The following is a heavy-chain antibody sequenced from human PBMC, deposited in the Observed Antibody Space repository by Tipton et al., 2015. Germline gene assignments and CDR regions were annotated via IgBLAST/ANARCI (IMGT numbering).Heavy chain of an antibody. Sequence: TLSLTCTVSGGSISSYYCSWIRQPPGKGLEWIGYIYYDGSTNYNPSLKSRVTISVDTSKNQFSLRLTSVTAADTAVYYCAGLYAYFAYWGQGALVTVSS. CDR1: GGSISSYY. J-gene: IGHJ4*02. V-gene: IGHV4-59*01. CDR2: IYYDGST. CDR3: AGLYAYFAY. D-gene: IGHD2/OR15-2a*01.